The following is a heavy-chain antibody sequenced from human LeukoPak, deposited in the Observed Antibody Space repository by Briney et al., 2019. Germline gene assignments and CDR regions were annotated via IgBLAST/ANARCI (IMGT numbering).Heavy chain of an antibody. J-gene: IGHJ4*02. CDR1: GFTFSSYW. Sequence: GGSLRLSCAASGFTFSSYWMSWVRQAPGKGLEWVANIKQDGSEKYYVDSVKGRFTISRDNAKHSLYLQMNSLRAEDTAVYYCARVDGRSYYARYFFDYWGQGTLVTVSS. CDR2: IKQDGSEK. CDR3: ARVDGRSYYARYFFDY. V-gene: IGHV3-7*01. D-gene: IGHD1-26*01.